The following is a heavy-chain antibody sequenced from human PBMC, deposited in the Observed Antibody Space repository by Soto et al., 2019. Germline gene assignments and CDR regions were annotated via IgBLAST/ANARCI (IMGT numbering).Heavy chain of an antibody. CDR2: IYTSGST. D-gene: IGHD3-10*01. V-gene: IGHV4-4*07. J-gene: IGHJ3*02. CDR3: ARLRGSGSYYKPSDDAFDI. Sequence: SVTQSVPWPVAGGLFMDLGWSWILQHSWKALEWIGRIYTSGSTNYNPSLKSRVTMSVDTSKNQFSLKLSSVTAADTAVYYCARLRGSGSYYKPSDDAFDIWGQGKIVTGS. CDR1: GGLFMDLG.